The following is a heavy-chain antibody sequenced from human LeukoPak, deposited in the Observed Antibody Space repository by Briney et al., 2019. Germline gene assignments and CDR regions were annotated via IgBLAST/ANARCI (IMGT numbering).Heavy chain of an antibody. CDR2: INHSGST. CDR3: ARHYDSSGWYEFFDY. Sequence: SETLSLTCAVYGGSFSGYYWSWIRQPPGKGLEWIGEINHSGSTNYNPSLKSRVTISVDTSKNQFSLKLSSVTAADTAVYYCARHYDSSGWYEFFDYWGQGTLVTVSS. CDR1: GGSFSGYY. V-gene: IGHV4-34*01. D-gene: IGHD6-19*01. J-gene: IGHJ4*02.